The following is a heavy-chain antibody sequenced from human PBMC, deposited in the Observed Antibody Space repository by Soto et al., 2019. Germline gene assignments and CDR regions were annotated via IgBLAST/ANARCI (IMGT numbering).Heavy chain of an antibody. CDR3: ARLDPFDNSARSTGDFVY. CDR2: IYPGDSDT. V-gene: IGHV5-51*01. CDR1: GYIFTSYW. J-gene: IGHJ4*02. Sequence: PGESLKISCEGSGYIFTSYWIGWLCQMPGKGLKWMRIIYPGDSDTRYIPSFQGQVTISAYKSISTAYLQWNSLRASDTAMYFCARLDPFDNSARSTGDFVYVGQGTLVTVSS. D-gene: IGHD3-22*01.